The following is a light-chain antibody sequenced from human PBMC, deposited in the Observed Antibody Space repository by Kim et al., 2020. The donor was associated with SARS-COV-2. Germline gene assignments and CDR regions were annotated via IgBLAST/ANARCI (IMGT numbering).Light chain of an antibody. J-gene: IGLJ3*02. CDR3: GTWDSSLSAWV. V-gene: IGLV1-51*01. CDR1: TSNIGKNF. CDR2: DNN. Sequence: QSVLTQPPSVTAAPGQKVTISCSGSTSNIGKNFLSWYQQLPGTAPKLLIYDNNKRPSGIADRFSGVKSGTSATLGISGLQTGDEADYYCGTWDSSLSAWVSGGGTQLTVL.